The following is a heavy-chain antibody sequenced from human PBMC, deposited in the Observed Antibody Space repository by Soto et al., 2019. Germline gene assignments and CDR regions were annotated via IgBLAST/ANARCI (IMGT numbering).Heavy chain of an antibody. J-gene: IGHJ5*02. CDR1: GYTFTSYA. CDR2: INTNTGNP. D-gene: IGHD3-9*01. V-gene: IGHV7-4-1*01. Sequence: ASVKVSCKASGYTFTSYAMNWVRQAPGQGLEWMGWINTNTGNPTYAQGFTGRFVFSLDTSVSTAYLQICSLKAEDTAVYYCAREQDDILTGYYVAHNWFDPWGQGTLVTVSS. CDR3: AREQDDILTGYYVAHNWFDP.